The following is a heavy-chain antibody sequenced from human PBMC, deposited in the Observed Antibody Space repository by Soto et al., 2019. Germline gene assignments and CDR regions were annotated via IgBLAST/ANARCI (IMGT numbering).Heavy chain of an antibody. CDR3: ARDIVVVLAAHSDY. V-gene: IGHV3-48*01. D-gene: IGHD2-2*01. J-gene: IGHJ4*02. CDR2: ITSSSSTI. CDR1: VFTFSRYA. Sequence: EVQLVESGGGLVQPGGSVRLSCAASVFTFSRYAMNWVRQAPGKGLEWVSFITSSSSTIYYADSVRGRFTISRDNAKNSLYLQMNSLRAEDTAIYYCARDIVVVLAAHSDYWGQGTLLTVSS.